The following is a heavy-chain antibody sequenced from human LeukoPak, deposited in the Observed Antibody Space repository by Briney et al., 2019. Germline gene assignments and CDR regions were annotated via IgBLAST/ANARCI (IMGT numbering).Heavy chain of an antibody. J-gene: IGHJ5*02. V-gene: IGHV1-46*01. Sequence: ASVKVSCKASGFTFTNYYIHWVRQAPGQGLEWVGIINPSGGSTSYAQKFQGRVTMTRDTSMSTVYMELSSLTSEDTAVYYCTRGVYSSAWSEFDPWGQGTLVTVSS. CDR3: TRGVYSSAWSEFDP. D-gene: IGHD6-13*01. CDR2: INPSGGST. CDR1: GFTFTNYY.